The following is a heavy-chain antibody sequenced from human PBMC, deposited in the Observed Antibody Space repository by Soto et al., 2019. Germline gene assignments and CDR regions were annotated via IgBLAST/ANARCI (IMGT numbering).Heavy chain of an antibody. J-gene: IGHJ4*02. CDR1: GFTFSSYA. CDR2: ISGSGGST. CDR3: ARDLSTRGYFDY. D-gene: IGHD1-1*01. V-gene: IGHV3-23*01. Sequence: GGSLRLSCAASGFTFSSYAMSWVRQAPGKGLEWVSAISGSGGSTYYADSVKGRFTVSRDNSKNTVYLQMNSLRAEDTAVYYCARDLSTRGYFDYWGQGTLVTVSS.